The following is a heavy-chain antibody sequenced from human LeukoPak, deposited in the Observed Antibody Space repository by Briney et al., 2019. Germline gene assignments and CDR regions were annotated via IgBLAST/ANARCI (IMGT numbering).Heavy chain of an antibody. CDR3: ARGGGGLAY. V-gene: IGHV1-2*02. J-gene: IGHJ4*02. CDR2: INPKNDDT. CDR1: GYTFTGYY. D-gene: IGHD3-16*01. Sequence: ASVKVSCKASGYTFTGYYMHWVRQAPGQGLEWMGWINPKNDDTNYAQKFQGRVTMTRDTSINTAYMGLIRLTSDDTAVYYCARGGGGLAYWGQGTLVTVSS.